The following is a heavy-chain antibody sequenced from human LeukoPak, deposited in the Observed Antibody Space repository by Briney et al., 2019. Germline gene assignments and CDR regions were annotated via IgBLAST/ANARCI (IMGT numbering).Heavy chain of an antibody. V-gene: IGHV3-30-3*01. CDR2: ISYDGSNK. J-gene: IGHJ3*02. CDR1: GFTFSSYA. D-gene: IGHD5-12*01. CDR3: ARAREGYAAFDI. Sequence: PGRSLRLSCAASGFTFSSYAMHWVRQAPGKGLEWVAVISYDGSNKYYADSVKGRFTISRDNSKNTLYLQMNSLRAEDTAVYYCARAREGYAAFDIWGQGTMVTVSS.